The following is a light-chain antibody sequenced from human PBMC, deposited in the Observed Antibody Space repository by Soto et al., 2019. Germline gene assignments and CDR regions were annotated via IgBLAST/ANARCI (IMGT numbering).Light chain of an antibody. Sequence: ERVMTQSPATLSVSPGERATLSCRASQSISSELAWYQQRPGQPPRLLIYGASTRATGVPDRFTGSGSGSDFTLTISGLQSEDFAVYYCQQGHNGPLTFGQGTRLAI. V-gene: IGKV3-15*01. CDR1: QSISSE. CDR2: GAS. CDR3: QQGHNGPLT. J-gene: IGKJ2*01.